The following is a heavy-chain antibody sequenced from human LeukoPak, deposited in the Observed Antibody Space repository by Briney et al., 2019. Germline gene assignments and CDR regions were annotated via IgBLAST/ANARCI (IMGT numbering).Heavy chain of an antibody. V-gene: IGHV3-30*02. CDR3: AKGPLYDF. CDR2: IRYDGSNK. J-gene: IGHJ4*02. Sequence: PGGSLRLSCAASGFTFTNFAVHWVRQAPGKGLEWVAFIRYDGSNKYYADSVKGRFTISRDNSKNTLYLQMNSLRAEDTAVYYCAKGPLYDFWGQGTLVTVSS. CDR1: GFTFTNFA.